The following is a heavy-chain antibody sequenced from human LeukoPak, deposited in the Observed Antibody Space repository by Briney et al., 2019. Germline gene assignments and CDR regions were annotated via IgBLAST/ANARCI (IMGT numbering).Heavy chain of an antibody. J-gene: IGHJ5*02. D-gene: IGHD3-10*01. V-gene: IGHV1-2*02. CDR1: GYIFTGYY. CDR3: ARGEFLWFGELFSWFDP. CDR2: INPNSGGT. Sequence: GASVKVSCKASGYIFTGYYMRWARQAPGQGLEWMGWINPNSGGTNYAQKFQGRVTMTRDTSISTAYMELSRLRSDDTAVYYCARGEFLWFGELFSWFDPWGQGTPVTVSS.